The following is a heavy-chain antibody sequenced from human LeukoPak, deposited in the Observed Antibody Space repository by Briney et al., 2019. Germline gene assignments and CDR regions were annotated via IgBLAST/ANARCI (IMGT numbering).Heavy chain of an antibody. CDR3: ARHAPFNYDFGY. V-gene: IGHV5-10-1*01. D-gene: IGHD3-3*01. CDR1: GYSFTSYW. J-gene: IGHJ4*02. Sequence: GESLRISCKGSGYSFTSYWISWVRQMPREGLEWMGRIDPSDSYTNYSPSFQGHVTISADKSISTAYLQWSSLKASDTAMYYCARHAPFNYDFGYWGQGTLVTVSS. CDR2: IDPSDSYT.